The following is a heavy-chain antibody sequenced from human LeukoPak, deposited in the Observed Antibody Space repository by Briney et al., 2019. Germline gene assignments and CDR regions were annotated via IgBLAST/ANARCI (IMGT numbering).Heavy chain of an antibody. V-gene: IGHV1-69*05. D-gene: IGHD6-19*01. CDR3: AYSTRDSSGWYAFDY. CDR1: GGTSSSYA. J-gene: IGHJ4*02. Sequence: SVKVSCKASGGTSSSYAISWVRQAPGQGLEWMGRIIPIFGTANYAQKFQGRVTITTDESTSTAYMELSSLRSEDTAVYYCAYSTRDSSGWYAFDYWGQGTLVTVSS. CDR2: IIPIFGTA.